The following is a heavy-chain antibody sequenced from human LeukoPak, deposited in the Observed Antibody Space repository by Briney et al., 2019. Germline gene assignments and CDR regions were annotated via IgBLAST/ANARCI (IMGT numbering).Heavy chain of an antibody. CDR2: IGAGGTFT. CDR3: AKDSRDGYNYVNWYFDL. CDR1: GFTFSSYA. D-gene: IGHD5-24*01. J-gene: IGHJ2*01. Sequence: PGGSLRLSCTASGFTFSSYAMNWVRQAPGKGLEWVSGIGAGGTFTYYADSVKGRFTIFRDNSKNTLYLQMNSLRAEDTAVYYCAKDSRDGYNYVNWYFDLWGRGTLVTVSS. V-gene: IGHV3-23*01.